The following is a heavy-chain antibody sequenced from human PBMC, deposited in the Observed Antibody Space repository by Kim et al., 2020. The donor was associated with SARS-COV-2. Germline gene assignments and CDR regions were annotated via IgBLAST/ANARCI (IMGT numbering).Heavy chain of an antibody. CDR3: ARGVMVEI. CDR2: GSEK. V-gene: IGHV3-7*01. Sequence: GSEKYYVDSVKGRFSIPRDNAKNSLNLQMNSLRAEDTAVYYCARGVMVEIWGQGTLVSVSS. D-gene: IGHD2-21*01. J-gene: IGHJ4*02.